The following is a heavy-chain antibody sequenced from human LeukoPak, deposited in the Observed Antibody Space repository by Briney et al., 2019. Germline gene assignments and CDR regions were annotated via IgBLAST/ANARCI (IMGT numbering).Heavy chain of an antibody. CDR1: GGTFSSYA. V-gene: IGHV1-69*13. CDR2: IIPIFGTA. CDR3: ARAEDYYYGMDV. J-gene: IGHJ6*02. Sequence: SVKVSCKASGGTFSSYAISWVRQAPGQGLEWMGGIIPIFGTANYAQKFQGRVTITADESTSTAYMELSSLRSEDTAVYYCARAEDYYYGMDVWGQGTTVTVSS.